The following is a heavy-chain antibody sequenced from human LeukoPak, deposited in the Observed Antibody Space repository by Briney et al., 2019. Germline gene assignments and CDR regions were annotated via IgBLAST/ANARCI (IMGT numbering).Heavy chain of an antibody. CDR2: INDSGRRT. Sequence: GGSLKLSCAASGFIFSTYRMSWVRQAPGKGLEWVSLINDSGRRTYYADSVKGRFTVSRDNSKYTLYLQMNSLRVEDTAVYYCASSTYNYDYALDVWGQGTTVTVSS. J-gene: IGHJ6*02. D-gene: IGHD5-24*01. CDR3: ASSTYNYDYALDV. V-gene: IGHV3-23*01. CDR1: GFIFSTYR.